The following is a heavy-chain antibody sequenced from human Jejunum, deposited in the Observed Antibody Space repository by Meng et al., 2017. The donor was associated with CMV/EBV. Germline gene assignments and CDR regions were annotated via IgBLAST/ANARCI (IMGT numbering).Heavy chain of an antibody. J-gene: IGHJ4*02. Sequence: FTNVNRHGVRQAPGQDREWMGWINPDNGATNYAQRFQGRVTMTRDTSSDTAYMQLSRLTSGDTAVYYCVRVCDFYDRNGYYYARSLEKWGQGTLVTVSS. V-gene: IGHV1-2*02. D-gene: IGHD3-22*01. CDR3: VRVCDFYDRNGYYYARSLEK. CDR1: FTNVN. CDR2: INPDNGAT.